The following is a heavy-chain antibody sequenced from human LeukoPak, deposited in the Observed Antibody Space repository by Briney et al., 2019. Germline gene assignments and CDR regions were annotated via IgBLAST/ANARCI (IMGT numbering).Heavy chain of an antibody. CDR2: MNPNSGNT. CDR1: GYTFTSYD. Sequence: ASVKVSCKASGYTFTSYDINWVRQATGQGREWMGWMNPNSGNTGYAQKFQGRVTMTRNTSISTAYMELSSLRSEDTAVYYCASVPSGSYYFQDYWGQGTLVTVSS. V-gene: IGHV1-8*01. CDR3: ASVPSGSYYFQDY. J-gene: IGHJ4*02. D-gene: IGHD1-26*01.